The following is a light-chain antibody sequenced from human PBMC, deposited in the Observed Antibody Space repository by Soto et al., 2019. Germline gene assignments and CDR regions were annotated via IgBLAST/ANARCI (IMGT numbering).Light chain of an antibody. CDR3: QQSYIHTWT. Sequence: DIQMTQSPSSLSASVGDRVTITCRASQSISSYLNWYQQKPGKAPKLLIYTASTLQSGVPSRFSGSGSGTDFTLTISSLQPEDFATYYCQQSYIHTWTFGQGTKVEIK. J-gene: IGKJ1*01. V-gene: IGKV1-39*01. CDR2: TAS. CDR1: QSISSY.